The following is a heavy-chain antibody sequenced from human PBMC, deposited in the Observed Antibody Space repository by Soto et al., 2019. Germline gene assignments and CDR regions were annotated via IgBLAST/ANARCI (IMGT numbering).Heavy chain of an antibody. V-gene: IGHV1-69*13. D-gene: IGHD3-3*01. CDR2: IIPIFGTA. CDR3: ARDERITIFGVVINDYGMDV. J-gene: IGHJ6*02. CDR1: GGTFSSYA. Sequence: SVKVSCKASGGTFSSYAISWVRQAPGQGLEWMGGIIPIFGTANYAQKFQGRVTITADESTSTAYMELSSLRSEDTAVYYCARDERITIFGVVINDYGMDVWGQGTTVTAP.